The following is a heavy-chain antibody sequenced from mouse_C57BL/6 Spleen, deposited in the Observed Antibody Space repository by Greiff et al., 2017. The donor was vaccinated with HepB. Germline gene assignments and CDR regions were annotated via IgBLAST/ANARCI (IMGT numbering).Heavy chain of an antibody. CDR3: ARKEIYGNVDY. Sequence: GQGLEWIGDIYPGSGSTNYNEKFKRKATLTVDTSSSTAYMQLSSLTSEDSAVYYCARKEIYGNVDYWGQGTTLTVSS. J-gene: IGHJ2*01. CDR2: IYPGSGST. D-gene: IGHD2-1*01. V-gene: IGHV1-55*01.